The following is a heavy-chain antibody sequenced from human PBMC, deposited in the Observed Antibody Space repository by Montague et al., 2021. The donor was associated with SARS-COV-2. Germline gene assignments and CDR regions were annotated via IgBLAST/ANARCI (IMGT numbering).Heavy chain of an antibody. Sequence: SETLSLTCAVYGGSFSGYYWSWIRQPPGKGLEWIGEINHSGSTNYNPSLKSRVTISVDTSKNQFSLKLSSVTAADTAVYYCACLTLGYCSSTSCYSDWFDPWGQGTLVTVSS. D-gene: IGHD2-2*02. CDR1: GGSFSGYY. CDR3: ACLTLGYCSSTSCYSDWFDP. J-gene: IGHJ5*02. V-gene: IGHV4-34*01. CDR2: INHSGST.